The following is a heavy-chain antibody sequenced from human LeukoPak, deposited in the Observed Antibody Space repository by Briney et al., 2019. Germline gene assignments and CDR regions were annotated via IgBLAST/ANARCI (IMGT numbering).Heavy chain of an antibody. D-gene: IGHD3-10*01. CDR1: GGSFSGYY. CDR2: INHSGST. V-gene: IGHV4-34*01. J-gene: IGHJ4*02. Sequence: SETLSLTCAVYGGSFSGYYWSWIRQPPGKGLEWIGEINHSGSTSYNPSLKSRVTISVDTSKNQFSLKLSSVTAADTAVYYCARALGSRGRAPFDYWGQGTLVTVSS. CDR3: ARALGSRGRAPFDY.